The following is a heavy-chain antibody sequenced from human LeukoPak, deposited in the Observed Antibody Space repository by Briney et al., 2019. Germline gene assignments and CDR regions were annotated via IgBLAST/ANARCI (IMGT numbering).Heavy chain of an antibody. CDR1: SGSISSGSYY. J-gene: IGHJ5*02. Sequence: PSQTLSLTCTVSSGSISSGSYYWSWIRQPAGKGLEWIGRIYTSGSTNYNPSLKSRVTISVDTSKNQFSLKLSSVTAADTAVYYCARGGITGTRVWFDPWGQGTLVTVSS. CDR2: IYTSGST. CDR3: ARGGITGTRVWFDP. D-gene: IGHD1-7*01. V-gene: IGHV4-61*02.